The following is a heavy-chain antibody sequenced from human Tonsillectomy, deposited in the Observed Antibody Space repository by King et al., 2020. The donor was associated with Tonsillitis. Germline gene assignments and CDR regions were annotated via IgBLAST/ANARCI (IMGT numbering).Heavy chain of an antibody. Sequence: QLVQSGAEVKKPGASVKVSCKASGYTFTGYYMHWVRQAPGQGLEWMGWINPNSGGTNYAQIFQCRVTMTRDTSNNTAYMELSRLRSDDTAMYYCARADIVVVPAAENWFDPWGQGTLVTVSS. D-gene: IGHD2-2*01. CDR2: INPNSGGT. V-gene: IGHV1-2*02. CDR3: ARADIVVVPAAENWFDP. J-gene: IGHJ5*02. CDR1: GYTFTGYY.